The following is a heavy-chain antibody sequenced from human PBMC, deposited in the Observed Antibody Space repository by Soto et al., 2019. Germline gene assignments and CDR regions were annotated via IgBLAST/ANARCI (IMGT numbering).Heavy chain of an antibody. CDR2: ISNSGST. D-gene: IGHD6-6*01. CDR3: ARVPRVRRSFYYYGMDV. CDR1: GGSINSSDYY. V-gene: IGHV4-31*03. Sequence: QVQLQESGPGLVKPSQTLSLTCTVSGGSINSSDYYWTWVRQHPGQGLEWFGYISNSGSTFYNPSLKSRVNMSVDTSKNHFSLRLTSVTAADTAVYFCARVPRVRRSFYYYGMDVWGQGTTVTVSS. J-gene: IGHJ6*02.